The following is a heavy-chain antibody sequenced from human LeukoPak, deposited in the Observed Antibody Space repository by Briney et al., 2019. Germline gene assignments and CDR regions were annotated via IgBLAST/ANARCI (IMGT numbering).Heavy chain of an antibody. V-gene: IGHV3-30*18. D-gene: IGHD6-19*01. Sequence: GGSLRLSCEGSGFSFSDYGMHWVREAPGKGLEWVAVISDDGSNQYFANSVEGRFAISRDNSKDTVYLHMNGMRPEDTAVYFCAQDLPADPGWGWYRVRFIFHSWGQGTLVTVSA. CDR1: GFSFSDYG. CDR2: ISDDGSNQ. CDR3: AQDLPADPGWGWYRVRFIFHS. J-gene: IGHJ4*02.